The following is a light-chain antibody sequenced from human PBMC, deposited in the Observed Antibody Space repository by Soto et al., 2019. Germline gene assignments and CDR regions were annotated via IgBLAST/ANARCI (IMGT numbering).Light chain of an antibody. CDR3: LQYNSYWT. J-gene: IGKJ1*01. CDR1: QSLSSW. Sequence: DIQRTQSTSTVCVSVGDRVTITCRASQSLSSWLAWYQQKPGKVPKVLIYKTSSLESGVPSRFSGSGSGTEFTLTISSLQPDDFATYYCLQYNSYWTFGQGTMVDVK. CDR2: KTS. V-gene: IGKV1-5*03.